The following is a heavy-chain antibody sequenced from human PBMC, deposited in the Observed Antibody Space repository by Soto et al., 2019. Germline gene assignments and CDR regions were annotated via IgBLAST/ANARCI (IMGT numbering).Heavy chain of an antibody. Sequence: GGSLRLSCAASGFTFSSYAMSWVRQAPGKGLEWVSAISGSGGSTYYADSVKGRFTISRDNSKNTRYLQMNSLRAEETAVYYCAKPPRNHDILTGYYLYMDVWGKGTTVTVSS. CDR2: ISGSGGST. D-gene: IGHD3-9*01. J-gene: IGHJ6*03. CDR3: AKPPRNHDILTGYYLYMDV. CDR1: GFTFSSYA. V-gene: IGHV3-23*01.